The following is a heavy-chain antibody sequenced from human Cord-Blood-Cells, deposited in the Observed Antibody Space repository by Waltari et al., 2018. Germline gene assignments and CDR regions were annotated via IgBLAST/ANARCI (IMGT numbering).Heavy chain of an antibody. Sequence: EVQLVESGGGLVKPGGSLRLSCAASGFTFSNAWMRWVRQAPGKGLEWVGRIKSKTDGGTTDYAAPVKGRFTISRDDSKNTLYLQMNSLKTEDTAVYYCTTDEWDLGVVNYWGQGTLVTVSS. D-gene: IGHD3-16*01. CDR3: TTDEWDLGVVNY. CDR2: IKSKTDGGTT. V-gene: IGHV3-15*01. CDR1: GFTFSNAW. J-gene: IGHJ4*02.